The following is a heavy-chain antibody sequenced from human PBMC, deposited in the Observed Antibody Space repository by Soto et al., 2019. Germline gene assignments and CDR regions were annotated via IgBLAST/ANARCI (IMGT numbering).Heavy chain of an antibody. V-gene: IGHV4-59*01. CDR3: ARDPFSYYYDSSGYSN. J-gene: IGHJ4*02. D-gene: IGHD3-22*01. CDR1: GGSISSYY. Sequence: ETLSLTCTVSGGSISSYYWSWIRQPPGKGLEWIGYIYYSGSTNYNPSLKSRVTISVDTSKNQFSLKLSSVTAADTAVYYCARDPFSYYYDSSGYSNWGQGTLVTVSS. CDR2: IYYSGST.